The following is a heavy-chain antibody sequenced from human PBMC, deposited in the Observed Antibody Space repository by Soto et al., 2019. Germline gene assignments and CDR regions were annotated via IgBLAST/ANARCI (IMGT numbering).Heavy chain of an antibody. D-gene: IGHD2-2*01. CDR1: GGTFSSYA. J-gene: IGHJ5*02. V-gene: IGHV1-69*01. Sequence: QVQLVQSGAEVKKPGSSVKVSCKASGGTFSSYAISWVRQAPGQGLEWMGGNIPIFGTANYAQKFQGRVTITADESTSTAYMELSSLRSEDTAVYYCATEGAGYCSSTSCYAGSGWFDPWGQGTLVTVSS. CDR2: NIPIFGTA. CDR3: ATEGAGYCSSTSCYAGSGWFDP.